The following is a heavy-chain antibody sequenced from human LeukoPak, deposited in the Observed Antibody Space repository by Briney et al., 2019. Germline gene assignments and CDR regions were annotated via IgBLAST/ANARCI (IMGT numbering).Heavy chain of an antibody. J-gene: IGHJ4*02. CDR2: IHSTGTT. D-gene: IGHD5-24*01. V-gene: IGHV4-4*09. Sequence: SETLSLSCTVSGGSISSYYWSWIRRPPGKELEWIGYIHSTGTTKFNPSLESRVTMSVDTSKNQFSPKLSSVTAADTAVYYCARHARRDAYNPNDYWGQGTLVTVSS. CDR1: GGSISSYY. CDR3: ARHARRDAYNPNDY.